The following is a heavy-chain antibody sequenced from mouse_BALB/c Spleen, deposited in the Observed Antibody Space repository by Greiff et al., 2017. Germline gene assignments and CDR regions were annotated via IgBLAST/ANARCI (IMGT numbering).Heavy chain of an antibody. D-gene: IGHD1-1*01. V-gene: IGHV14-4*02. CDR2: IDPENGDT. J-gene: IGHJ2*01. CDR1: GFNIKDYY. CDR3: NAKIDYYGSSPYFDY. Sequence: VQLKQSGAELVRSGASVKLSCTASGFNIKDYYMHWVKQRPEQGLEWIGWIDPENGDTEYAPKFQGKATMTADTSSNTAYLQLSSLTSEDTAVYYCNAKIDYYGSSPYFDYWGQGTTLTVSS.